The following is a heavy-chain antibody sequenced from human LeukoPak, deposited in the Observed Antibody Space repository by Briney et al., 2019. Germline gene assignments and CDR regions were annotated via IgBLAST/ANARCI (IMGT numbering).Heavy chain of an antibody. D-gene: IGHD5-12*01. Sequence: SGTLSLTCTVSGGSISSFYWNWIRQPPGKGLEWIAYIYHSGDTRYNPSLKSRVTISVDTSKSQFSLKLSSVTAADTAVYYCARGGYSGSDWTTWGQGTRVIVSS. J-gene: IGHJ5*02. CDR2: IYHSGDT. V-gene: IGHV4-59*01. CDR1: GGSISSFY. CDR3: ARGGYSGSDWTT.